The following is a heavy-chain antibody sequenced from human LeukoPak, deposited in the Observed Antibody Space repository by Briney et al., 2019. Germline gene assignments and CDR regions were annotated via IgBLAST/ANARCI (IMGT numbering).Heavy chain of an antibody. Sequence: GGSLRLSCAASGFTFSSYAMSWVRQAPGKGLEWVSAISGSGGSTYYADSVEGRFTISRDNSKNTLYLQMNSLRAEDTAVYYCAKESTVTPGNVNWFDTWGQGTLVTVSS. CDR3: AKESTVTPGNVNWFDT. V-gene: IGHV3-23*01. CDR2: ISGSGGST. CDR1: GFTFSSYA. J-gene: IGHJ5*02. D-gene: IGHD4-17*01.